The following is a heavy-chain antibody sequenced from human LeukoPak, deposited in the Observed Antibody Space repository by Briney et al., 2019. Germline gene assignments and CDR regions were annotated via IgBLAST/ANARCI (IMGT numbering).Heavy chain of an antibody. D-gene: IGHD5-12*01. J-gene: IGHJ4*02. CDR3: ANSGNTWGFDY. CDR2: ISYSGSA. V-gene: IGHV4-59*12. Sequence: SETLSLTCTVPGGSISSYYWSWLRQPPGNGLEWLGYISYSGSANYNPSLKSRVTISIDTSKNQFSLKLSPVTAADTAVYYCANSGNTWGFDYWGQGTLVTVSS. CDR1: GGSISSYY.